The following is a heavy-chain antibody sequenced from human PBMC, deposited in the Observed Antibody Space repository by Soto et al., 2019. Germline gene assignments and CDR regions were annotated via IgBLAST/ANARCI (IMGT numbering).Heavy chain of an antibody. CDR1: GGSISSYY. J-gene: IGHJ2*01. V-gene: IGHV4-59*08. CDR2: IYYSGST. Sequence: QVQLQESGPGLVKPSETLSLTCTVSGGSISSYYWSWIRQPPGKGLEWIGYIYYSGSTNYNPSLMSRVTISVDTSKNQFSLKLSSVTAADTAVYYCARCNWYFDLWGRGTLVTVSS. CDR3: ARCNWYFDL.